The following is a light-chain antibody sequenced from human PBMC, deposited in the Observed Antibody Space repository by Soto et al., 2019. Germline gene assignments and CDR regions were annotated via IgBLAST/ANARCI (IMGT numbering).Light chain of an antibody. CDR3: QQYGSSQWT. Sequence: EIVLTQSPGTLSLSPGERATLSCRASQSVSSGYWAWYQQKPGQAPSLLIYGASTAATCIPDRFSGSGSGTDFTLTISRLEPEDIAVYYCQQYGSSQWTFGQGTKWDIK. V-gene: IGKV3-20*01. CDR1: QSVSSGY. J-gene: IGKJ1*01. CDR2: GAS.